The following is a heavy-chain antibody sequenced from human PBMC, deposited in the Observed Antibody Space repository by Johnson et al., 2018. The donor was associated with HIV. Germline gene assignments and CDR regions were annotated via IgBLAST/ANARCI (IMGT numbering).Heavy chain of an antibody. Sequence: VQLVESGGGVVQPGGSLRLSCAASGFSFRNYWFAWVRQTPGKGLEWVAVISYDGSNKYYADSVTGRFTISRDNSKNTLYLQMNSLRAGDTALYYCAKDRHNDWNPPFLAFDVWGHGTMVTVSS. CDR3: AKDRHNDWNPPFLAFDV. CDR1: GFSFRNYW. J-gene: IGHJ3*01. CDR2: ISYDGSNK. D-gene: IGHD1-1*01. V-gene: IGHV3-30*18.